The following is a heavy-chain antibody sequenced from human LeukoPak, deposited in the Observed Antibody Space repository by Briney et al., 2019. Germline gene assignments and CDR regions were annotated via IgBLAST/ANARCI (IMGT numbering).Heavy chain of an antibody. V-gene: IGHV4-59*06. Sequence: PSETLSLTCTVSGGSISSYYWSWIRQHPGKGLEWIGYIYYSGSTYYNPSLKSRVTISVDTSKNQFSLKLSSVTAADTAVYYCARDVDYGSESALGYWGQGTLVTVSS. CDR3: ARDVDYGSESALGY. CDR1: GGSISSYY. D-gene: IGHD3-10*01. CDR2: IYYSGST. J-gene: IGHJ4*02.